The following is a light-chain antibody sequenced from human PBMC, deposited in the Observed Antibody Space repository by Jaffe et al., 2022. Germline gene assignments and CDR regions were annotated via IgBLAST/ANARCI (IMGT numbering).Light chain of an antibody. Sequence: DVVMTQSPLSLPVTLGQPASISCTSSQSLAHSDGNTYLSWFQQRPGQTPRRLIYKVSNRDSGVPDRFSGSGSGTDFTLKINRVEADDVGVYYCMQGTYWPYTFGQGTKLEIK. J-gene: IGKJ2*01. CDR2: KVS. CDR3: MQGTYWPYT. CDR1: QSLAHSDGNTY. V-gene: IGKV2-30*02.